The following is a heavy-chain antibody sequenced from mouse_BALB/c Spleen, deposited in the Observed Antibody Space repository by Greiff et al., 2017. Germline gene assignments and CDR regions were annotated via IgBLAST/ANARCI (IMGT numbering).Heavy chain of an antibody. V-gene: IGHV14-1*02. Sequence: EVKLQESGAELVRPGALVKLSCKASGFNIKDYYMHWVKQRPEQGLEWIGWIDPENGNTIYDPKFQGKASITADTSSNTAYLQLSSLTSEDTAVYYCANPYGNYWYFDVWGAGTTVTVSS. D-gene: IGHD2-10*02. CDR2: IDPENGNT. CDR1: GFNIKDYY. J-gene: IGHJ1*01. CDR3: ANPYGNYWYFDV.